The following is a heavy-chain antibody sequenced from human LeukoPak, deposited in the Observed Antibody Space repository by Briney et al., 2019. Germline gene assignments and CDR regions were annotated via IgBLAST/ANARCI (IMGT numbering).Heavy chain of an antibody. Sequence: SETLSLTCTVSGGSISSSSYYWSWIRQPPGKGLEWIGYIYYSGSTNYNPSLKSRVTISVDTSKNQFSLKLSSVTAADTAVYYCARVTTGTVDCWGQGTLVTVSS. J-gene: IGHJ4*02. CDR3: ARVTTGTVDC. CDR1: GGSISSSSYY. D-gene: IGHD1-1*01. CDR2: IYYSGST. V-gene: IGHV4-61*01.